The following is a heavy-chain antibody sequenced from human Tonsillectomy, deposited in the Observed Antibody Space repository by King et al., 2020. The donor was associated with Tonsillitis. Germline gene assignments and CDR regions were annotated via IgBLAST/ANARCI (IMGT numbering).Heavy chain of an antibody. Sequence: HVQLVESGGGVVQPGRSLRLSCVASGFTFSEYVMHWVRLAPGKGFEWVAIISPDGGTDYYGDSMRGRFTISRDNSKDTLFLQMSSLRGDDTAMYFCARESTASYAGSYIDYWGQGTQVTVSS. CDR1: GFTFSEYV. D-gene: IGHD3-10*01. V-gene: IGHV3-33*01. J-gene: IGHJ4*02. CDR2: ISPDGGTD. CDR3: ARESTASYAGSYIDY.